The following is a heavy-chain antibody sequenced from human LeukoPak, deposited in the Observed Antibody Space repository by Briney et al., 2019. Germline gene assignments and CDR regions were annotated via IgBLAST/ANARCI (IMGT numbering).Heavy chain of an antibody. J-gene: IGHJ4*02. Sequence: SETLSLTCIVSGGSISSSSYYWSWIRQPPGKGLEWIGEINHSGSTNYNPSLKSRVTISVDTSKNQFSLKLSSVTAADTAVYYCAREAYYYDSSGYYYWGLFDYWGQGTLVTVSS. CDR3: AREAYYYDSSGYYYWGLFDY. V-gene: IGHV4-39*07. CDR2: INHSGST. CDR1: GGSISSSSYY. D-gene: IGHD3-22*01.